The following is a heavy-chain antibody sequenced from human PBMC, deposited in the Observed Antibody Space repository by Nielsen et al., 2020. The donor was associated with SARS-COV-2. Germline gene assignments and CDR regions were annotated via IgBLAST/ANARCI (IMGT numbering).Heavy chain of an antibody. V-gene: IGHV1-18*01. CDR1: GYTFTSYG. CDR3: ARELPYSSSWYVVSS. CDR2: ISAYNGNT. J-gene: IGHJ5*02. Sequence: ASVKVSCKASGYTFTSYGISWVRQAPGQGLEWMGWISAYNGNTNYAQKLQGRVTMTTDTSTSTAYMELRSLRSGDTAVYYCARELPYSSSWYVVSSWGQGTLVTVSS. D-gene: IGHD6-13*01.